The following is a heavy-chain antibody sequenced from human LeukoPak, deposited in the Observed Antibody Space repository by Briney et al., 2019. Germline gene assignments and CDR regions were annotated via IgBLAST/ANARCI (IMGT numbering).Heavy chain of an antibody. V-gene: IGHV4-4*07. CDR3: ARQIASAGTAGFDF. J-gene: IGHJ4*02. CDR2: IYSTGST. D-gene: IGHD6-13*01. CDR1: GGSISSYY. Sequence: PSEALSLTCTVSGGSISSYYWSWIRQPAGKGLEWIGRIYSTGSTNYNPSLKSRVTMSVDTSKNQFSLRLRSVTAADTAVYYCARQIASAGTAGFDFWGQGALVTVSS.